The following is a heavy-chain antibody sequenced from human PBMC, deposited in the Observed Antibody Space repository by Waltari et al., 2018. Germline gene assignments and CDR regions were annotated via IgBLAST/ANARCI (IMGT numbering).Heavy chain of an antibody. V-gene: IGHV3-23*01. Sequence: EVQLLESGGGLVQPGGSLRLSCAASGFTFNFYAMSWVRQAPGKGLEWVSSISGSSARRYYADSVKGRFTISRDNSRNTLYLQLNSLRAEDTAVYYCAKDGGGFWSGYPGSYYYDNWGEGTLVTVSS. CDR1: GFTFNFYA. D-gene: IGHD3-3*01. CDR3: AKDGGGFWSGYPGSYYYDN. CDR2: ISGSSARR. J-gene: IGHJ4*02.